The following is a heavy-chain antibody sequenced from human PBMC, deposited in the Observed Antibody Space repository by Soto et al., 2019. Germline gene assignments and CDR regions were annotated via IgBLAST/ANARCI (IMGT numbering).Heavy chain of an antibody. J-gene: IGHJ4*02. CDR1: GGSVTSDEDY. D-gene: IGHD2-2*01. Sequence: SETLSLTCTVSGGSVTSDEDYWSWIRQSPGKGLEWIGYISNSGSTGYNPSLKTRLSMSVDRSKNQFTLRLTSVTAADTAVYYCARPYCSSTSCYHPYFDYWGQGTLVTVSS. CDR2: ISNSGST. V-gene: IGHV4-30-4*01. CDR3: ARPYCSSTSCYHPYFDY.